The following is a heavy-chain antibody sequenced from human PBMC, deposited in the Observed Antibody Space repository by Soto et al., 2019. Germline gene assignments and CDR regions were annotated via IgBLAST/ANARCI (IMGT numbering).Heavy chain of an antibody. Sequence: SETLSLTCAVYGGSFSGYYWSWIRQPPGKGLEWIGEINHSGSTNYNPSLKSRVTISVDTSKNQFSLKLSSVTAADTAVYYCARDFTIFGAQNAFDIWGQGTMVTVSS. CDR1: GGSFSGYY. CDR3: ARDFTIFGAQNAFDI. CDR2: INHSGST. V-gene: IGHV4-34*01. D-gene: IGHD3-3*01. J-gene: IGHJ3*02.